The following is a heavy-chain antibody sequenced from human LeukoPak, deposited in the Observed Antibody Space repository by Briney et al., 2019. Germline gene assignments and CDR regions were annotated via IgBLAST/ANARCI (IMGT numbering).Heavy chain of an antibody. J-gene: IGHJ4*02. CDR3: ARRPTVTTFFDY. D-gene: IGHD4-17*01. CDR2: ISHGGDT. V-gene: IGHV4-59*01. CDR1: GGSIRSYL. Sequence: PSETLSLTCTVFGGSIRSYLWSWIRQPPGKGLEWIGFISHGGDTKYNPSLKSRVTISVDTSKSQFSLKLSSVTAADTAVYYCARRPTVTTFFDYWGQGTLVTVSS.